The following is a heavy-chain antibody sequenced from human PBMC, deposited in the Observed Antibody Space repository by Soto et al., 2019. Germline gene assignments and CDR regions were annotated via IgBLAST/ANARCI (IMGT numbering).Heavy chain of an antibody. Sequence: EVQLLESGGGLVQPGGSLRLSCAASGFTFSSYAMSWVRQAPGKGLEWVSAISGSGGSTYYADSVKGRFTISRDNSKNTLYSQMHRLRAEDTALYYCANEYEDSSGWERVDYWGQGAVVTVPS. V-gene: IGHV3-23*01. CDR3: ANEYEDSSGWERVDY. J-gene: IGHJ4*02. D-gene: IGHD6-19*01. CDR1: GFTFSSYA. CDR2: ISGSGGST.